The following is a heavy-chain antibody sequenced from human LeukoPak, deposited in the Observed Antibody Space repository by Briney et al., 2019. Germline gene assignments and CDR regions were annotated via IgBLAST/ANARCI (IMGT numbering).Heavy chain of an antibody. Sequence: PGGSLRLSCAASGFTFSSYAMHWVRQAPGKGLEWEAVISYDGSNKYYADSVKGRFTISRDNSKNTLYLQMNSLRAEDTAVYSCAKDRVLYSGSFYDFDSWGQGTLVTVSP. D-gene: IGHD1-26*01. CDR2: ISYDGSNK. CDR1: GFTFSSYA. CDR3: AKDRVLYSGSFYDFDS. J-gene: IGHJ4*02. V-gene: IGHV3-30-3*01.